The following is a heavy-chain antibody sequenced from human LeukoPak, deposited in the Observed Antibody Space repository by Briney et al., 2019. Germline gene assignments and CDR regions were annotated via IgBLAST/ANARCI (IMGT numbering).Heavy chain of an antibody. CDR2: INPSGGST. CDR1: GYTFTSYY. CDR3: ARGFSGFYDSSGYYYYFDH. J-gene: IGHJ4*02. D-gene: IGHD3-22*01. Sequence: ASVKVSCKASGYTFTSYYMHWVRQAPGQGLEWMGIINPSGGSTSYAQKFQGRVTMTRDTSTSTVYMELSSLRSEDTAVYYCARGFSGFYDSSGYYYYFDHWGQGTLVTVSS. V-gene: IGHV1-46*01.